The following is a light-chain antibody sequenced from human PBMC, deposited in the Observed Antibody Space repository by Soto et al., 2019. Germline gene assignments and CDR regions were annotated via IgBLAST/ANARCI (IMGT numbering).Light chain of an antibody. CDR1: ESVSNN. V-gene: IGKV3-15*01. Sequence: ETVMTQSAATLSVSPGERATLSCRASESVSNNLVWYQQKPCQAPRLLIYGASTRVTGIPARFSGSGSGTELTLTISNLQSEDFAVYYCQQYKNWPRTFGQGTKVEIK. CDR3: QQYKNWPRT. CDR2: GAS. J-gene: IGKJ1*01.